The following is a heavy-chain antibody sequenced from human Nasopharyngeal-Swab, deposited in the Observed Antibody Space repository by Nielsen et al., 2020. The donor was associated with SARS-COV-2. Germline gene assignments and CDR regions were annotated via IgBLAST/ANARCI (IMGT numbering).Heavy chain of an antibody. CDR3: ARVELLDTPQWVDYGRNSNYYYGMDV. Sequence: WVRQDPGEGLEGVGIINPSGGSTSYAQKFQGRGTMTRDTSTSTVYMELSSLRSEDTAVYYCARVELLDTPQWVDYGRNSNYYYGMDVWGQGTTVTVSS. CDR2: INPSGGST. D-gene: IGHD4-23*01. J-gene: IGHJ6*02. V-gene: IGHV1-46*01.